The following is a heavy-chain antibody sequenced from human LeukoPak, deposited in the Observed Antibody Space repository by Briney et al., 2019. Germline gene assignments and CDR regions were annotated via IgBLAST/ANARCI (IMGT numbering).Heavy chain of an antibody. CDR1: SGSISSSSYY. CDR3: ARDFMGAFDY. V-gene: IGHV4-39*07. J-gene: IGHJ4*02. Sequence: SETLSLTCTISSGSISSSSYYWAWIRQPPGRGLKWIGNIYYSGTTYYNPSLKSRVTISVDTSKNQFSLKLNSVTAADTAVYYCARDFMGAFDYWGQGTLVTVSS. D-gene: IGHD1-26*01. CDR2: IYYSGTT.